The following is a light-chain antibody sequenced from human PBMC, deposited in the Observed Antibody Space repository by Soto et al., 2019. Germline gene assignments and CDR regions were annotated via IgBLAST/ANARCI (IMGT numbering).Light chain of an antibody. J-gene: IGLJ1*01. Sequence: QSVLTQPASVAGSPGQSITISCTGTSSDVGGYNYVSWYQQHPGKAPKLMIYDVSNRPSGVSNRFSGSKSGNTASLTISGFQAEDEADYYRSSYTSISPPFGPVTKV. CDR1: SSDVGGYNY. V-gene: IGLV2-14*01. CDR3: SSYTSISPP. CDR2: DVS.